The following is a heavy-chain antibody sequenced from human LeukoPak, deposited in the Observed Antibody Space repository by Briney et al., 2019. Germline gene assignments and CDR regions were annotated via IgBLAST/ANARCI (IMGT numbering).Heavy chain of an antibody. V-gene: IGHV3-23*01. CDR3: AKDRVSPGFNLFDP. CDR1: GFTFDDYA. J-gene: IGHJ5*02. D-gene: IGHD2/OR15-2a*01. CDR2: INGRGDNT. Sequence: PGGSLRLSCAASGFTFDDYAMNWVRQAPGKGLEWVSAINGRGDNTYYADSVKGRFTISRDNSKSTLFLQMNSLRAEDTAIYYCAKDRVSPGFNLFDPWGQGTLVTVSS.